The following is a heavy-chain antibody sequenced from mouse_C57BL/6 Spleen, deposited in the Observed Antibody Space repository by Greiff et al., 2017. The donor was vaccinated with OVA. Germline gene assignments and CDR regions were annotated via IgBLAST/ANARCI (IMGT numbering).Heavy chain of an antibody. CDR2: IYPGDGDT. J-gene: IGHJ1*03. CDR3: ALTGREWYFDV. V-gene: IGHV1-82*01. D-gene: IGHD4-1*01. Sequence: QVQLQQSGPELVKPGASVKISCKASGYAFSSSWMNWVKQRPGKGLEWIGRIYPGDGDTNYNVKFKGKTTLTVDKSSSTAYMQLSSLTSEDSAVYFCALTGREWYFDVWGTGTTVTVSS. CDR1: GYAFSSSW.